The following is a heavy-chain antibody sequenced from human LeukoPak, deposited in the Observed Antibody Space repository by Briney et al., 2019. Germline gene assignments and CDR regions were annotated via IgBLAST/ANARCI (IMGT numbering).Heavy chain of an antibody. D-gene: IGHD3-22*01. CDR2: INHDGSST. CDR3: ARAYYDSSGYHYFDY. J-gene: IGHJ4*02. V-gene: IGHV3-74*01. Sequence: SGGSLRLSCATSGFTFSTFWIHWVRQAPGKGLVWVSRINHDGSSTNYADSVKGRFTISRDNAKNTLYLQMNSLRAEDTAVYYCARAYYDSSGYHYFDYWGQGTLVTVSS. CDR1: GFTFSTFW.